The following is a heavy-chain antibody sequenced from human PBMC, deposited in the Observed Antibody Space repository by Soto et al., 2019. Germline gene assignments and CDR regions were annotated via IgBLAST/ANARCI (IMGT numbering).Heavy chain of an antibody. J-gene: IGHJ6*03. CDR1: GFTFSSYA. V-gene: IGHV3-23*01. CDR3: AKAVRQINYCYYYMDV. CDR2: ISGSGGST. Sequence: EVQLLESGGGLVQPGGSLRLSCAASGFTFSSYAMSWVRQAPGKGLEWVSAISGSGGSTYYADSVKGRFTISRDNSKNTLYLQVNSMRAGDTGVYYCAKAVRQINYCYYYMDVWGKGTTVTVS.